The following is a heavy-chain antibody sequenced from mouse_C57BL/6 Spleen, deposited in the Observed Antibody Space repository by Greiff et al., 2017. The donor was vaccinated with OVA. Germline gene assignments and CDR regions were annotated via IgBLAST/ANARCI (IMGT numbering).Heavy chain of an antibody. Sequence: VQVVESGAELMKPGASVKLSCKATGYTFTGYWLAWVKQRPGHGLEWIGAILPGSGSTNYNEKFKGKATFTAETSSNTAYMQLSSLTTEDSAIDYFARRPYDYDEGFAYWGQGTLVTVSA. CDR3: ARRPYDYDEGFAY. D-gene: IGHD2-4*01. CDR2: ILPGSGST. J-gene: IGHJ3*01. V-gene: IGHV1-9*01. CDR1: GYTFTGYW.